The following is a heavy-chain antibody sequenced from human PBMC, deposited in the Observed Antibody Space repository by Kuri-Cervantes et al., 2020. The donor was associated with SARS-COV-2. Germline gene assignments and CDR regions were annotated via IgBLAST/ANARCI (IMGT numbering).Heavy chain of an antibody. Sequence: KVSCKAAGDTFSYNWIGWVRQMPGKGLEWMGIIYPGDSDTIYSPSFQGQVTISADESISTTYLQWSSLKASDTAIYYCATLPYCTDGTCYRGVDYWGQGTLVTVSS. CDR3: ATLPYCTDGTCYRGVDY. CDR2: IYPGDSDT. CDR1: GDTFSYNW. D-gene: IGHD2-8*01. J-gene: IGHJ4*02. V-gene: IGHV5-51*01.